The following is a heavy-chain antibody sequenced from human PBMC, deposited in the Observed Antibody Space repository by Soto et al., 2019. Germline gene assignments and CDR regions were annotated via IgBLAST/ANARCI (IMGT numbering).Heavy chain of an antibody. Sequence: GWSLRLSCAASGFTFSSYAMHWVRQAPGKGLEWVAVISYDGSNKYYADSVKGRFTISRDNSKNTLYLQMNSLRAEDTAVYYCARGETADFWSGYSQYYYYGMDVWGQGTTVTVSS. CDR1: GFTFSSYA. CDR3: ARGETADFWSGYSQYYYYGMDV. J-gene: IGHJ6*02. D-gene: IGHD3-3*01. CDR2: ISYDGSNK. V-gene: IGHV3-30-3*01.